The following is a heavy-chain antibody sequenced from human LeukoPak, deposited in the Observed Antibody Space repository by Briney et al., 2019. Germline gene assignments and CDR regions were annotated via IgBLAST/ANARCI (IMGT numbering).Heavy chain of an antibody. CDR1: GGSIRSYY. J-gene: IGHJ5*02. D-gene: IGHD6-13*01. CDR2: IYYSGST. Sequence: SETLSLTCTVSGGSIRSYYWGWIGQPPGKGLEWIGYIYYSGSTNYNPSLKSRVTISVDTSKNQFSLKLSSVTAADTAVYYCARDVLARRQLDTWGQGTLVTVSS. CDR3: ARDVLARRQLDT. V-gene: IGHV4-59*01.